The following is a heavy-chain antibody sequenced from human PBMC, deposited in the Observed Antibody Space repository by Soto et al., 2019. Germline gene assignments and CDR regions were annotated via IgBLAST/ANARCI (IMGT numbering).Heavy chain of an antibody. J-gene: IGHJ5*02. D-gene: IGHD6-13*01. CDR2: MNPNSGNT. CDR1: GYTFTSYD. Sequence: QVQLVQSGAEVKKPGASVKVSCKASGYTFTSYDINWVRQATGQGLEWMGWMNPNSGNTGHAQKFQGRVTMTRNTSISTAYMELSSLISEDTAVYYCARERSAAGTGWFDPWGQGTLVTVSS. CDR3: ARERSAAGTGWFDP. V-gene: IGHV1-8*01.